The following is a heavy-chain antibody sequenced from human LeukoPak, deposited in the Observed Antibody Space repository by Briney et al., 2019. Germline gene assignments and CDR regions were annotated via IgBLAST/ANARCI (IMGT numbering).Heavy chain of an antibody. CDR1: GGSFSGYY. CDR3: ARRPRYCSSTSCPFSYYYYYGMDV. J-gene: IGHJ6*02. CDR2: INHSGST. V-gene: IGHV4-34*01. Sequence: PSEALSLTCAVYGGSFSGYYWSWIRQPPGKGREWIGEINHSGSTNYNPSLKSRATISVDTSKNQFSLKLSSVTAADTAVYYCARRPRYCSSTSCPFSYYYYYGMDVWGQGTTVTVSS. D-gene: IGHD2-2*01.